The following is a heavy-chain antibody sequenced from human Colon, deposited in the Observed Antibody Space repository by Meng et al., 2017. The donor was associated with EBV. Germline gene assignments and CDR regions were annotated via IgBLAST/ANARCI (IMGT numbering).Heavy chain of an antibody. CDR3: ARDGPLL. CDR1: GDSIRGNGDY. CDR2: IYYTGST. Sequence: QLPLQESGPGLVRPSETLSLPCSVSGDSIRGNGDYWAWVRQPPGKGLEWIGNIYYTGSTYYNPSLKSRVTISVDTSKNQFSLKVTSMTAADTAVYYCARDGPLLWGPGTLVTVSS. V-gene: IGHV4-39*07. J-gene: IGHJ4*02.